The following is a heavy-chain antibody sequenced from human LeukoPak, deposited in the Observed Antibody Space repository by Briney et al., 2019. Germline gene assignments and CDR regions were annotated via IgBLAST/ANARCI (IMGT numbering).Heavy chain of an antibody. Sequence: GGSLTPAWAASTFSFSDHYIDWVRQAPGEWLEWVGRTRNKAKSHTTEYAAAVKGRFTISRDDAKDSLYLQMSSLTAEDTAVYYGARVVTTVGDYGLAVGRQETSVTVSS. J-gene: IGHJ6*01. CDR3: ARVVTTVGDYGLAV. V-gene: IGHV3-72*01. D-gene: IGHD3-10*01. CDR1: TFSFSDHY. CDR2: TRNKAKSHTT.